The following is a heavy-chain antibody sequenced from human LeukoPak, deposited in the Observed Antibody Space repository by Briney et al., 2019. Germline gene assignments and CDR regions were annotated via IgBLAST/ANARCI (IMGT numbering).Heavy chain of an antibody. J-gene: IGHJ4*02. Sequence: GGSLRLSCAASGFTFSNYWMYWVRQAPGKGLVWVSHINSDGSSTSYADSVKGRFTISRDNAKNTLYLQMNSLRAEDTAVYYCARLDQVTYSSTWGFDCWGRGTLVTVSS. CDR1: GFTFSNYW. V-gene: IGHV3-74*01. CDR3: ARLDQVTYSSTWGFDC. D-gene: IGHD6-13*01. CDR2: INSDGSST.